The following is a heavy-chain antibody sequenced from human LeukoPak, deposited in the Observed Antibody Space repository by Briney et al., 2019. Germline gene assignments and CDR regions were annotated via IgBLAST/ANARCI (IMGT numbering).Heavy chain of an antibody. CDR2: IYHSGST. CDR1: GGSVSSGGYS. V-gene: IGHV4-30-2*01. Sequence: SETLSLTCAVSGGSVSSGGYSWSWIRQPPGKGLEWIEYIYHSGSTYCNPSPKSRVTISVDRSKNQFSLRLTSVTAADTAVYYCARSDRDYYDAFHIWGQGTMITVSS. J-gene: IGHJ3*02. D-gene: IGHD3-10*01. CDR3: ARSDRDYYDAFHI.